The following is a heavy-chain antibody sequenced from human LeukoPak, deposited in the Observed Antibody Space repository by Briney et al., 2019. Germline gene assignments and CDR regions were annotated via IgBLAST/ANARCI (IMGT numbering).Heavy chain of an antibody. J-gene: IGHJ4*02. CDR3: ARLRSGSDY. Sequence: SETLSLTCTVSGGSIHSSNYYWGWIRQPPGKGLECIGSVYYNGRTYYNPSLKSRVTISVDTSKNQFSLKLSSVTAADTAVYYCARLRSGSDYWGQGTLVTVSS. D-gene: IGHD3-10*01. CDR2: VYYNGRT. CDR1: GGSIHSSNYY. V-gene: IGHV4-39*07.